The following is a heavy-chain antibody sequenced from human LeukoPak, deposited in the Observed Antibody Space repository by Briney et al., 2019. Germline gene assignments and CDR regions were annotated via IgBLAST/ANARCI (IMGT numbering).Heavy chain of an antibody. V-gene: IGHV1-69*05. CDR3: AIGPAESRSGWYYYYYYMDV. Sequence: ASVKLSCKASGGTFSSYAISWVRQAPGQGLEWVGSIIPVFGTAHYAQKFQGRVTITTDGSTSTVYMELSSLRYEDTAVYYCAIGPAESRSGWYYYYYYMDVWGKGTTVTVSS. D-gene: IGHD6-19*01. CDR2: IIPVFGTA. CDR1: GGTFSSYA. J-gene: IGHJ6*03.